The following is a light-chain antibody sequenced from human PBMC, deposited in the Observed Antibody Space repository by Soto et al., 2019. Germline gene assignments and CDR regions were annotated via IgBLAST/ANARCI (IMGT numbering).Light chain of an antibody. CDR2: GAS. CDR3: QQYNNWPRT. Sequence: EVVLTQSPGTLSLSPGEGATLSCRASQSVRSGSLAWYQQKPGQAPRLLIFGASSRATDTPDRFSGSGSGTDFTLTITRVDTEDFAVYYCQQYNNWPRTFGQGTKLEIK. V-gene: IGKV3-20*01. J-gene: IGKJ2*01. CDR1: QSVRSGS.